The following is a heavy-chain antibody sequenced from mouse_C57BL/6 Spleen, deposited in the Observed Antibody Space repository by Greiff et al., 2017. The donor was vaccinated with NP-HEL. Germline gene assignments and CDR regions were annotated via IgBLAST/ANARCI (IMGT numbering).Heavy chain of an antibody. Sequence: QVHVKQPGAELVRPGSSVKLSCKASGYTFTSYWMHWVKQRPIQGLEWIGNIDPSDSETHYNQKFKDKATLTVDKSSSTAYMQLSSLTSEDSAVYYCAREGYPGRFAYWGQGTLVTVSA. D-gene: IGHD3-2*02. CDR3: AREGYPGRFAY. V-gene: IGHV1-52*01. CDR2: IDPSDSET. J-gene: IGHJ3*01. CDR1: GYTFTSYW.